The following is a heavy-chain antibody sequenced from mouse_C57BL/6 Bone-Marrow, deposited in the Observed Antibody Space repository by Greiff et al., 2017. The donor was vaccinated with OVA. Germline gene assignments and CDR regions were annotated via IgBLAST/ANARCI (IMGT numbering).Heavy chain of an antibody. D-gene: IGHD2-3*01. V-gene: IGHV2-9-1*01. Sequence: VMLVESGPGLVAPSQSLSITCTVSGFSFTSYAISWVRQPPGKGLEWIGVIWTGGGTTYNSAPKSRLSISKDNSKIQVFLKMNSLQTDDTAGYYCARGYSSFDYWGQGTTLTVSS. CDR2: IWTGGGT. J-gene: IGHJ2*01. CDR1: GFSFTSYA. CDR3: ARGYSSFDY.